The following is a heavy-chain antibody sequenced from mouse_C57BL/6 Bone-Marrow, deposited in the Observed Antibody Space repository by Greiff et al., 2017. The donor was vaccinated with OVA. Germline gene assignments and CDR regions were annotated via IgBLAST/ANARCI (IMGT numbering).Heavy chain of an antibody. J-gene: IGHJ4*01. CDR3: ANSGMTTVEGDFAMDY. D-gene: IGHD1-1*01. V-gene: IGHV1-55*01. Sequence: VQLQQPGAELVKPGASVKMSCKASGYTFTSYWITWVQQRPGQGLEWIGDIYHGSGRTNYNEKFKSKATLTVDKSTSTAYMQLSSLTSQDSAVSYCANSGMTTVEGDFAMDYWGQGTSVTVSS. CDR1: GYTFTSYW. CDR2: IYHGSGRT.